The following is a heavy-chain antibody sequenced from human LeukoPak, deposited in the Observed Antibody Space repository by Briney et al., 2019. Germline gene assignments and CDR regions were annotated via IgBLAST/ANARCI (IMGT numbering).Heavy chain of an antibody. D-gene: IGHD4-17*01. J-gene: IGHJ3*02. CDR2: ISGSGGST. V-gene: IGHV3-23*01. CDR1: GFTFSRYW. CDR3: ARDPNGDYIGTFDM. Sequence: GGSLRLSCAASGFTFSRYWMNWVRQAPGKGLEWVSSISGSGGSTQYADSVQGRFAISRDNSKNTLYLQMNSLRAEDAAVYFCARDPNGDYIGTFDMWGRGTMVSVSS.